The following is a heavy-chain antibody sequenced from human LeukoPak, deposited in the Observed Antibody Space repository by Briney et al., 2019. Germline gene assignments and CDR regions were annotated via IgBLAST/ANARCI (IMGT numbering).Heavy chain of an antibody. J-gene: IGHJ5*01. CDR3: ARQSGFSSKFFDS. Sequence: GESLKISCQASGYRFYSHWIVWVRQVPGKGLEWMGSVYPQDSDTTYNPSFQGHVTFSADTSTNTAYLHWRSLRTSDTAMYYCARQSGFSSKFFDSWGQGTLVSVSS. D-gene: IGHD4-11*01. V-gene: IGHV5-51*01. CDR2: VYPQDSDT. CDR1: GYRFYSHW.